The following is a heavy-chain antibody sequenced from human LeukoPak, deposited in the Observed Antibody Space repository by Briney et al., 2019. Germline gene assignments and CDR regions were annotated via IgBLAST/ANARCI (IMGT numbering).Heavy chain of an antibody. CDR2: ISAYNGNT. CDR3: AGSGDIVATKSFDY. D-gene: IGHD5-12*01. J-gene: IGHJ4*02. CDR1: GYTFTSYG. V-gene: IGHV1-18*01. Sequence: ASVKVSCKASGYTFTSYGISWVRQAPGQGLEWMGWISAYNGNTNYAQKFQGRVTMTADTSTSTAYMELRSLRSDDTAVYYCAGSGDIVATKSFDYWGQGTLVTVSS.